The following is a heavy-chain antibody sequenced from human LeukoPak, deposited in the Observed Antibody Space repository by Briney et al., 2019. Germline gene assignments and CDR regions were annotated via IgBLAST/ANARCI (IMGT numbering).Heavy chain of an antibody. D-gene: IGHD3-3*01. CDR3: ARVGLDDFWSGYSFQH. J-gene: IGHJ1*01. Sequence: ASVKVSCKASGYTFTGYYMHWVRQAPGQGLEWMGWINPNSGGTNYAQKFQGRVTMTRDTSISTAYMVLSRLRSDDTAVYYCARVGLDDFWSGYSFQHWGQGTLVTVSS. CDR1: GYTFTGYY. V-gene: IGHV1-2*02. CDR2: INPNSGGT.